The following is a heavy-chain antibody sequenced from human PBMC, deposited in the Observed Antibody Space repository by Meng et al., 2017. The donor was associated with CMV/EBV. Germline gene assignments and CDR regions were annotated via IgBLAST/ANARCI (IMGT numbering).Heavy chain of an antibody. D-gene: IGHD2-2*01. CDR1: GYTFTSYD. CDR3: ATRGLSDCSSTSCYQIGDY. J-gene: IGHJ4*02. Sequence: ASVKVSCKASGYTFTSYDINWVRQATGQGLEWMGWMNPNSGNTGYAQKFQGRVTMTRNTSISTAYMELSSLRSEDTAVYYCATRGLSDCSSTSCYQIGDYWGQGTPVTVSS. CDR2: MNPNSGNT. V-gene: IGHV1-8*01.